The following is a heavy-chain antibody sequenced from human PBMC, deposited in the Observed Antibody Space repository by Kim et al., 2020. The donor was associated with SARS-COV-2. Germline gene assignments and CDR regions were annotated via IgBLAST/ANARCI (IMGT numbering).Heavy chain of an antibody. CDR1: GGSISSYY. Sequence: SETLSLTCTVPGGSISSYYWSWIRQPPGKGLEWIGYIYYSGSTNYNPSLKSRVTISVDTSKNQFSLKLSSVTAADTAVYYCARVSLGYCSGGSCYSAFDPWGQGTLVTVSS. D-gene: IGHD2-15*01. CDR2: IYYSGST. CDR3: ARVSLGYCSGGSCYSAFDP. J-gene: IGHJ5*02. V-gene: IGHV4-59*13.